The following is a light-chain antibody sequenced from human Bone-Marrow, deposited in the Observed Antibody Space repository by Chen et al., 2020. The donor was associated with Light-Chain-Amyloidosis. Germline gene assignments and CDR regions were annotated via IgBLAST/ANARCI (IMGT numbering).Light chain of an antibody. V-gene: IGLV6-57*01. CDR2: EDD. J-gene: IGLJ3*02. CDR3: QSYQGSSQGV. CDR1: SGSIATNY. Sequence: NFMLTQPHSVSESPGKTVIISCTRSSGSIATNYVQWYQQRPGSSPNTVIYEDDQRPSGVPDLFSGSIDRSSNSASLTISGLKTEDEADYYCQSYQGSSQGVFGGGTKLTVL.